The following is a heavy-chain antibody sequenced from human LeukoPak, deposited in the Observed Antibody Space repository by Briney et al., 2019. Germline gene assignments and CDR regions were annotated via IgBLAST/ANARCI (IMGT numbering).Heavy chain of an antibody. V-gene: IGHV3-43*02. J-gene: IGHJ4*02. CDR1: GFIFDDCA. CDR3: AKDSAPMTTVKTTFDY. D-gene: IGHD4-17*01. Sequence: PRGSLRLSCAASGFIFDDCAMHWVRQAPGKGLEWVSLISGDGGSTYYADSVKGRFTISRDNSKSSLYLQMNSLRTEDTALYYCAKDSAPMTTVKTTFDYWGQGTLVTVSS. CDR2: ISGDGGST.